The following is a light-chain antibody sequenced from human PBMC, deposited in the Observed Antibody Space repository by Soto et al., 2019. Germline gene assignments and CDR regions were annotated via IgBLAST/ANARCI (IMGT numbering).Light chain of an antibody. CDR1: SSNIGAGFD. V-gene: IGLV1-40*01. CDR2: GNN. Sequence: QSALTQPPSVSGAPGQRVTISCTGSSSNIGAGFDVHWYQQLPGTAPKLLIYGNNNRPSGVPDRFSGSKSGTSASLAITGLQTEDEAHYYCQSYDSSLSGFVVFGGGTKLTVL. J-gene: IGLJ2*01. CDR3: QSYDSSLSGFVV.